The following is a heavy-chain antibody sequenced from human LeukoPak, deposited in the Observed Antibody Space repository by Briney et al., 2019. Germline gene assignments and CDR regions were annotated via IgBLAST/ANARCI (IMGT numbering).Heavy chain of an antibody. D-gene: IGHD3-9*01. CDR1: GGSITSSGYY. CDR2: INYSGNT. Sequence: ASETLSLTCSVSGGSITSSGYYWVWVRQPPGKGLEWIGSINYSGNTYYNPSLKSRVTISVDTSKNQFSLKLSSVTAADTAVYYCARRGRVEEGRYFDWSYTQGWFDPWGQGTLVTVSS. V-gene: IGHV4-39*07. CDR3: ARRGRVEEGRYFDWSYTQGWFDP. J-gene: IGHJ5*02.